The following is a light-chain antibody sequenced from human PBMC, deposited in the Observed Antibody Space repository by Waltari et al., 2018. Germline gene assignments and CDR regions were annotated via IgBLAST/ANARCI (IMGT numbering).Light chain of an antibody. Sequence: EIVLTQSPHTLSLSRGERPTLSCRASQSVSSTLGWYQQRPGQAPRLLIYGASSRATGIPARFSGSGSGTDFTLTISSLEPEDFAVYYCQQRSKWPITFGQGTRVEIK. V-gene: IGKV3-11*01. J-gene: IGKJ5*01. CDR1: QSVSST. CDR2: GAS. CDR3: QQRSKWPIT.